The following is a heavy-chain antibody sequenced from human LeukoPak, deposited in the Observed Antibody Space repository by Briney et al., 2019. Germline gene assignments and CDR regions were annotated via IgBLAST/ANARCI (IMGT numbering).Heavy chain of an antibody. CDR2: INLSGGST. CDR1: GYTFTSYY. J-gene: IGHJ4*02. CDR3: QAAGTSSFDY. V-gene: IGHV1-46*01. Sequence: ASVKLSCKASGYTFTSYYMHWVRQAPGHGLEWMGIINLSGGSTSYAQKFQGRVTMTRDTSTSTVYMELSSLRSEDTAVYYCQAAGTSSFDYWGQGTLVTVSS. D-gene: IGHD6-13*01.